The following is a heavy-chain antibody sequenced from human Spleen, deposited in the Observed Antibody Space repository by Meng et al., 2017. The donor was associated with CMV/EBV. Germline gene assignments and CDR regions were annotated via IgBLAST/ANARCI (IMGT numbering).Heavy chain of an antibody. J-gene: IGHJ4*02. Sequence: GESLKISCAASGFTFSSYAMHWVRQAPGKGLEWVAVISYDGSNKYYADSVKGRFTISRDNSKNTLYLQMNSLRAEDTAVYYCSKGSIIAAGHFDYWGQGTLVTVSS. CDR3: SKGSIIAAGHFDY. CDR1: GFTFSSYA. V-gene: IGHV3-30*04. D-gene: IGHD6-13*01. CDR2: ISYDGSNK.